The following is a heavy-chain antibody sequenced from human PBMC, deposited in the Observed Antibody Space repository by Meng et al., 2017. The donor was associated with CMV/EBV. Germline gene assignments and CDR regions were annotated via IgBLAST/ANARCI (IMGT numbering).Heavy chain of an antibody. V-gene: IGHV3-23*03. CDR3: AKALAGTGPFQH. CDR1: GFTLSSYA. J-gene: IGHJ1*01. CDR2: LYSGGSST. D-gene: IGHD6-19*01. Sequence: GESLKISCAASGFTLSSYAMSWVRQAPGKGLEWVSVLYSGGSSTNYADSVKGRFTISRDKSKNTLYLQMNSLRAEDTAVYYCAKALAGTGPFQHWGQGTLVTVSS.